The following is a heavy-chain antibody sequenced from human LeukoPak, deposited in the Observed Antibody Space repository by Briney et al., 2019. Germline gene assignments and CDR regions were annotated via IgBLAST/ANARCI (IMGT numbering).Heavy chain of an antibody. J-gene: IGHJ2*01. CDR1: GFTLSDYS. CDR3: ARDQDSAYNYLWYFDL. V-gene: IGHV3-11*01. Sequence: GGSLRLSCAASGFTLSDYSMSWIRQAPGKGLEWVAYISSRGDTIYYADSMKGRFTISRDNAKNSLDLQMNSLRAEDTAVYFCARDQDSAYNYLWYFDLWGRGTLVTVSS. D-gene: IGHD5-12*01. CDR2: ISSRGDTI.